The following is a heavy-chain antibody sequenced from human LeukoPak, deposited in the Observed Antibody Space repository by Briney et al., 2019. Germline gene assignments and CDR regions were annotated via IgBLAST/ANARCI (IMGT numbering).Heavy chain of an antibody. CDR2: INTNSGGT. J-gene: IGHJ4*02. D-gene: IGHD2-8*01. CDR1: GYTFTGYY. Sequence: ASVKVSCKASGYTFTGYYMHWVRQAPGQGLEWMGWINTNSGGTNYAQKFQGRVTMTRDTSISKAYMELSRLRSDDTAVYYCARDRGTIVLMVYAILDYWGQGTLVTVSS. V-gene: IGHV1-2*02. CDR3: ARDRGTIVLMVYAILDY.